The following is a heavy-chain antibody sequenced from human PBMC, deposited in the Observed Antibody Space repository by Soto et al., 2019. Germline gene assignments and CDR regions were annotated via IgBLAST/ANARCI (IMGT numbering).Heavy chain of an antibody. CDR1: GYTLTELS. CDR2: FDPEDGET. D-gene: IGHD2-15*01. V-gene: IGHV1-24*01. Sequence: ASVKVSCKVSGYTLTELSMHWVRQAPGKGLEWMGGFDPEDGETIYAQKFQVRVTMTEDTSTDTAYMELSSLRSEDTAVYYCATDKASGSYFDYWGQGTLVTVSS. J-gene: IGHJ4*02. CDR3: ATDKASGSYFDY.